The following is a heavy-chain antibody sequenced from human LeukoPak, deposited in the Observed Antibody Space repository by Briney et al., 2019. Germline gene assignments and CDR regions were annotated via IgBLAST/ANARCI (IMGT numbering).Heavy chain of an antibody. CDR1: GDSVSSNSAA. CDR2: TYYRSKWYN. D-gene: IGHD1-1*01. J-gene: IGHJ4*02. CDR3: ATGRQMTDWKRTYYFDY. V-gene: IGHV6-1*01. Sequence: SQTLSLTCAISGDSVSSNSAAWNWIRQSPSRGLEWLGRTYYRSKWYNDYAVSVKSRITINPDTSKNQFSLQLNSVTPEGTAVYYCATGRQMTDWKRTYYFDYWGQGTLVTVSS.